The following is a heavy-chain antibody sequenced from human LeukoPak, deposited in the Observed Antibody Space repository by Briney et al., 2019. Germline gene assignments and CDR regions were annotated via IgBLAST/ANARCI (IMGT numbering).Heavy chain of an antibody. CDR1: GFTFSSYG. CDR2: ISYDGSNK. J-gene: IGHJ4*02. Sequence: PGGSLRLSCAASGFTFSSYGMHWVRQAPGKGLEWVAVISYDGSNKYYVDSVKGRFTISRDNSKNTLYLQMNSLRAEDTAVYYCAKEAGYDSSDGFDYWGQGTLVTVSS. V-gene: IGHV3-30*18. CDR3: AKEAGYDSSDGFDY. D-gene: IGHD3-22*01.